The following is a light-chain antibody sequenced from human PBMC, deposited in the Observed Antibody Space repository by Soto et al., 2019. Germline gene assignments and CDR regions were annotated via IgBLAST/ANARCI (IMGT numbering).Light chain of an antibody. CDR2: EAS. Sequence: DIQMTQSPSTLSASVGDRVTSTCRASQSISGSLAWYQQKPGKAPRLLIYEASNLKSAVPSRFSGSGSGTEYTLTISSLQPDDSASYYCQQYNGYRTFGQGTRVEIK. CDR1: QSISGS. V-gene: IGKV1-5*03. CDR3: QQYNGYRT. J-gene: IGKJ1*01.